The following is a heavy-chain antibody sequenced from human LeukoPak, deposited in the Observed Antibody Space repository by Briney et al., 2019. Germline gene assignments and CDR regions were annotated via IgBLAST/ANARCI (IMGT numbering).Heavy chain of an antibody. CDR2: IKQDGSEK. V-gene: IGHV3-7*05. CDR1: GFTFSSYR. CDR3: ARDQRYCSSSSCPWEPFDY. J-gene: IGHJ4*02. Sequence: GGYLRLSCAASGFTFSSYRMSWVRQAPGKGLEGVANIKQDGSEKYYVDSVKGRLTISRDNAKNSLYLQMNSLRAEDTAVYYCARDQRYCSSSSCPWEPFDYWGQGTLVTVSS. D-gene: IGHD2-2*01.